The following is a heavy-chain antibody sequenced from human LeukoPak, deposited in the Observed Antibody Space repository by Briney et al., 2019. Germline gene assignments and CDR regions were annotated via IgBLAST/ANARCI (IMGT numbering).Heavy chain of an antibody. D-gene: IGHD3-10*01. Sequence: GGSLRLSCAASGFTFSSYWMSWVRQAPGKGREWVSYISSSSSTIYYADSVKGRFTISRDNAKNSLYLQMNSLRAEDTAVYYCARDTVLLWFGESPKSDAFDIWGQGTMVTVSS. CDR2: ISSSSSTI. J-gene: IGHJ3*02. CDR1: GFTFSSYW. V-gene: IGHV3-48*01. CDR3: ARDTVLLWFGESPKSDAFDI.